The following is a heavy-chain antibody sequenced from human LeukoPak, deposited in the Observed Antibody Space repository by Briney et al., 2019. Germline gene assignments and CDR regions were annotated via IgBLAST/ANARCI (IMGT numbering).Heavy chain of an antibody. CDR3: TRDGYYGSGSYYKRYFQY. J-gene: IGHJ1*01. V-gene: IGHV3-15*01. CDR2: IKSETDGGTT. CDR1: GFTFSSAW. D-gene: IGHD3-10*01. Sequence: PGGSLRLSCAGSGFTFSSAWMSWVRQAPGKGLEWVGRIKSETDGGTTDYAAPVKGRFTISRDDSTDTVYLQMNSLKTEDTAVYYCTRDGYYGSGSYYKRYFQYWGLGTLVTVSS.